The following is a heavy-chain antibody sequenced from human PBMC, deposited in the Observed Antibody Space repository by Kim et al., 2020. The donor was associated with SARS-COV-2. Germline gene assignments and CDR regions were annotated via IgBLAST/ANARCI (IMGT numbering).Heavy chain of an antibody. CDR3: ARLAVGATTGYDY. D-gene: IGHD1-26*01. V-gene: IGHV3-64*01. CDR2: ISSNGGST. Sequence: GGSLRLSCAASGFTFSSYAMHWVRQAPGKGLEYVSAISSNGGSTYYANSVKGRFTISRDNSKNTLYLQMGSLRAEDMAVYYCARLAVGATTGYDYWGQGTLVTVSS. J-gene: IGHJ4*02. CDR1: GFTFSSYA.